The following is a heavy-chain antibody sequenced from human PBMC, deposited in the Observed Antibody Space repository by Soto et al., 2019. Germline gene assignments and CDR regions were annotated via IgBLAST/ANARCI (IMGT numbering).Heavy chain of an antibody. CDR3: ARDLEAAHPNYYYYYGMDV. Sequence: SETLSLTCSISGGSISGYHWNWIRQTPGKGVEWIGYFHNSGNPKYSSSLKSRVTISVDMSEKQSSLKLTSVTAADTAVYWCARDLEAAHPNYYYYYGMDVWGQGTTVT. CDR1: GGSISGYH. D-gene: IGHD1-1*01. V-gene: IGHV4-59*01. CDR2: FHNSGNP. J-gene: IGHJ6*02.